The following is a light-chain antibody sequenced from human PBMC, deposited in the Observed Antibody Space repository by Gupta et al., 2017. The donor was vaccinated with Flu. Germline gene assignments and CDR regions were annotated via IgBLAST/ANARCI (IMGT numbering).Light chain of an antibody. CDR1: QSVSTN. CDR3: QQDKNWPRT. Sequence: PATLSVSPGESVTLSCRASQSVSTNLAWYQQKPGQAPRLLIHGASIRATDIPAKFSGSGSGTEFTLTISSLQSEDFAVYSCQQDKNWPRTFGQGTKVDI. J-gene: IGKJ1*01. CDR2: GAS. V-gene: IGKV3-15*01.